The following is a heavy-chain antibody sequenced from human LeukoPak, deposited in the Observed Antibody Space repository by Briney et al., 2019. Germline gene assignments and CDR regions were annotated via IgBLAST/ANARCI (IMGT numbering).Heavy chain of an antibody. CDR3: AREAGYYHSSNRDAFDI. J-gene: IGHJ3*02. V-gene: IGHV3-21*01. CDR1: GFTFSSYT. Sequence: GGSLRLSCPASGFTFSSYTMNWVRQAPGKGLEWVSSISSNGYYIYYADSLRGRFTISRDNAKNSLYLQVNSLRAEDTAVYYCAREAGYYHSSNRDAFDIWGQGTMVTVSS. D-gene: IGHD3-22*01. CDR2: ISSNGYYI.